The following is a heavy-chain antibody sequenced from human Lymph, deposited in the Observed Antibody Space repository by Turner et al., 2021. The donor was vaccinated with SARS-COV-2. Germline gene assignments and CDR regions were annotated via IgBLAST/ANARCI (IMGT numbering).Heavy chain of an antibody. CDR2: IYYSGST. V-gene: IGHV4-39*01. CDR1: GGSISSSSYY. Sequence: QLQLQESGPGLVKPSETLSLTCPVSGGSISSSSYYWGWIRQPPGKGLEWIGSIYYSGSTYYNPSLKSRVTRSVDTSKKQFALKLSSVTAADTAVYYCARRGYSYGSGEFPWGQGTLVTVSS. CDR3: ARRGYSYGSGEFP. D-gene: IGHD5-18*01. J-gene: IGHJ5*02.